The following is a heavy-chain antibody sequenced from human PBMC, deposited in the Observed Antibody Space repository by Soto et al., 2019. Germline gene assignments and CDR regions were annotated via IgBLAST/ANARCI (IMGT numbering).Heavy chain of an antibody. Sequence: QVQLVQSGSEVKKPGSSVKVSCKASGYIFTSYGINWLRQAPGQGLEWLGGIVLYIHNTKYAQKFQGRVTITTDTTTSTVYMELRSLTSDDMAVYYGARGAVDYGSDSDYNYPFDYWGQGTLVTVSS. J-gene: IGHJ4*02. CDR1: GYIFTSYG. CDR3: ARGAVDYGSDSDYNYPFDY. D-gene: IGHD3-10*01. CDR2: IVLYIHNT. V-gene: IGHV1-18*03.